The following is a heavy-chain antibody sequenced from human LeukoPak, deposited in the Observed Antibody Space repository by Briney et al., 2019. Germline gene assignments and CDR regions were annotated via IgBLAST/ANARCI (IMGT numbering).Heavy chain of an antibody. CDR2: IYYSAST. D-gene: IGHD1-26*01. CDR3: AGGVGARPYNWFDP. V-gene: IGHV4-59*01. CDR1: GGSISSYY. J-gene: IGHJ5*02. Sequence: SETLSLTCTGSGGSISSYYWSWMRQPPGKGLEGIGYIYYSASTTYNPSLKCRVTISVDTSKNQFSLKLSSVTAADTAVYYCAGGVGARPYNWFDPWGQGTLVTVSS.